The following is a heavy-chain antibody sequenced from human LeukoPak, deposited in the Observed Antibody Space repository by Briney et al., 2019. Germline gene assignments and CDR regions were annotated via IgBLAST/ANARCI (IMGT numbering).Heavy chain of an antibody. CDR1: GFPFSSYW. Sequence: GGSLRLSCAASGFPFSSYWMTWVRQAPGKGLEWVANIKQDGGERYYVDSVKDRFTISRDNAKNSLYLQMNSLRAEDTAVYYCAREDYYGSGNYVAWGGAFDVWGQGTTVTVSS. CDR3: AREDYYGSGNYVAWGGAFDV. J-gene: IGHJ3*01. CDR2: IKQDGGER. V-gene: IGHV3-7*01. D-gene: IGHD3-10*01.